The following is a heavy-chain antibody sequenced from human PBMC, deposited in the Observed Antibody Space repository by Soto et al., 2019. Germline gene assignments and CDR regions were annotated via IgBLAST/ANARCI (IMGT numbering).Heavy chain of an antibody. CDR3: ERGGGWLFDY. D-gene: IGHD6-19*01. CDR2: IFHSGAT. V-gene: IGHV4-4*02. Sequence: QVQLQESGPGLVKPSGALSLTCAVSGGSISSDNWWSWVRQPPGKGLEWIGEIFHSGATNYNPSLKSRVTISVDKSQNQFSLELSSVTAADTAIYDCERGGGWLFDYWGQGTLVTVSS. CDR1: GGSISSDNW. J-gene: IGHJ4*02.